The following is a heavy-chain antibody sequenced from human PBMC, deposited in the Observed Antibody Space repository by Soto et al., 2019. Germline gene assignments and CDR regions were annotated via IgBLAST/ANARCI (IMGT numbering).Heavy chain of an antibody. CDR2: ISGSGGST. CDR1: GFTFSNYA. V-gene: IGHV3-23*01. J-gene: IGHJ4*02. CDR3: ASLSSTWQVGFDD. D-gene: IGHD6-13*01. Sequence: PGGSLRLSCAASGFTFSNYAMSWVRQAPGKGLEWVSGISGSGGSTYYADSVKGRFTISRDNSKNILYLQMNSLRAEDTAVYYCASLSSTWQVGFDDWGQGTLVTVSS.